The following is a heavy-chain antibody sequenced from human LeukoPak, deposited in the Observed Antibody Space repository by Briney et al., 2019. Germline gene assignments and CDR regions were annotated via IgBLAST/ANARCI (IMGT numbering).Heavy chain of an antibody. CDR3: ARELDYYYYYMDV. J-gene: IGHJ6*03. CDR2: IYHSGST. CDR1: GGSISSSSYY. V-gene: IGHV4-39*07. Sequence: PSETLSLTYTVSGGSISSSSYYWGWIRQPPGKGLEWIGSIYHSGSTYYSPSLKSRVIISVDTSKNQFSLKLSSVTAADTAVFYCARELDYYYYYMDVWGKGTTVTVSS. D-gene: IGHD6-13*01.